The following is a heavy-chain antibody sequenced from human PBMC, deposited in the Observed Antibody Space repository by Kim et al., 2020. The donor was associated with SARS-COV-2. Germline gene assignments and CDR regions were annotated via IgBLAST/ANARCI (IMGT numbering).Heavy chain of an antibody. J-gene: IGHJ6*02. D-gene: IGHD6-19*01. Sequence: GGSLRLSCAASGFTFDDYVMHWVRQAPGKGLEWVSGISWNSGSIGYADSVKGRFTISRDNAKNSLYLQMNSLRAEDTALYYCAKDIGPQTLAVALPEYYYYYYGMDVWGQGTTVTVSS. V-gene: IGHV3-9*01. CDR3: AKDIGPQTLAVALPEYYYYYYGMDV. CDR2: ISWNSGSI. CDR1: GFTFDDYV.